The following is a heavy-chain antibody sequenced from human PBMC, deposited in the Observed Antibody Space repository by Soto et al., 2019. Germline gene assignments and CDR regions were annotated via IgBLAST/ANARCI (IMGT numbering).Heavy chain of an antibody. Sequence: VGSLRLSCAASGFTFSSYEMNWVRQAPGKGLEWVSYISSSGSTIYYADSVKGRFTISRDNAKNSLYLQMNSLRAEDTAVYYCARGWRSRKWLRHYYYYGMDVWGQGTTVTVSS. D-gene: IGHD5-12*01. J-gene: IGHJ6*02. CDR1: GFTFSSYE. CDR3: ARGWRSRKWLRHYYYYGMDV. V-gene: IGHV3-48*03. CDR2: ISSSGSTI.